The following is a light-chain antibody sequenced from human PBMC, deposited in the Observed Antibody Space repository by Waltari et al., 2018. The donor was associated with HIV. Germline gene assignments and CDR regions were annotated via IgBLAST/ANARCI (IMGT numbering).Light chain of an antibody. CDR1: QSVRSSS. J-gene: IGKJ4*02. CDR2: GAS. V-gene: IGKV3-20*01. CDR3: QQYAASPLT. Sequence: EIVLTQSPGTLSLSPGERATLPRRASQSVRSSSLAFYHQNPGQAPRLPIYGASSRAPGIPDRFSGSGAVTDFILTISSLEPEDFAVYYCQQYAASPLTFGGGTKVEIK.